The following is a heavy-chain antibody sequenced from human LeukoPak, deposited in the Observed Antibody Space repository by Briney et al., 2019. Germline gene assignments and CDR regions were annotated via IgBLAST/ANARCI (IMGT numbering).Heavy chain of an antibody. V-gene: IGHV1-8*01. J-gene: IGHJ3*02. CDR1: GYTFTSYD. CDR3: ARGPSSWYGNAFDI. CDR2: MNPNSGNT. D-gene: IGHD6-13*01. Sequence: ASVKVSCKASGYTFTSYDINWVRQATGQGLEWMGWMNPNSGNTGYAQKFQGRVTMTRNTSISTAYMELSSLRSEDTAVYYCARGPSSWYGNAFDIWGQGTMVTVSS.